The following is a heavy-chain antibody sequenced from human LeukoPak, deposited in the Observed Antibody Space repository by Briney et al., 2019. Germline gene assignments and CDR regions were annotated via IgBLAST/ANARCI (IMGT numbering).Heavy chain of an antibody. D-gene: IGHD6-19*01. CDR3: ARGGAVAGDY. V-gene: IGHV1-8*02. Sequence: ASVKVSCKASGGTFSSYAINWVRQATGQGLEWMGRMNPNSGNTGYAQKFQGRVTMTRNTSISTAYMELSSLRSEDTAVYYCARGGAVAGDYWGQGTLVTVSS. J-gene: IGHJ4*02. CDR2: MNPNSGNT. CDR1: GGTFSSYA.